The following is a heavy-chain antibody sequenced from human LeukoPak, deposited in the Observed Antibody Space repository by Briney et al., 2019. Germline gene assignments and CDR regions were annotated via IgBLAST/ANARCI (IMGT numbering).Heavy chain of an antibody. V-gene: IGHV6-1*01. D-gene: IGHD3-22*01. CDR1: GDSVSSNSAA. J-gene: IGHJ6*03. Sequence: SQTLSLTCALSGDSVSSNSAAWNWIRQSPSRGLEWLGRTYYRSKWYNDYAVSVKSRITINPDTSKNQFSLQLNSVTPEDTAVYYCARGSHYYDSSGYNYYYYYMDVWGKGTTVTVSS. CDR3: ARGSHYYDSSGYNYYYYYMDV. CDR2: TYYRSKWYN.